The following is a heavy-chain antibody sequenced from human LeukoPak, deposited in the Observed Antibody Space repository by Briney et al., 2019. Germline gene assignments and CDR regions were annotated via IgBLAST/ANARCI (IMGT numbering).Heavy chain of an antibody. Sequence: PGGSLRLSCAASGFTVSSNYMSWVRQAPGKGLEWVLVIYSGGSTYYADSVKGRFTISRDNSKNTLYLQMNSLRAEDTAVYYCARDRSKGYFDYWGQGALVTVSS. CDR3: ARDRSKGYFDY. J-gene: IGHJ4*02. V-gene: IGHV3-66*01. CDR1: GFTVSSNY. CDR2: IYSGGST.